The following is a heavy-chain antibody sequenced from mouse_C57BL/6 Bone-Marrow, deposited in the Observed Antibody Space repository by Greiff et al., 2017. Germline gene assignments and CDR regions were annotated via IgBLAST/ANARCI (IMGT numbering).Heavy chain of an antibody. Sequence: QVQLQQSGAELARPGASVKLSCKASGYTFTSYGISWVKQRTGQGLEWIGEIYPRSGNTYSNEKFKGKATLTAHKSSSTAYMELRSLTSEDSAVYFCARSDWDRFDYWGQGTTLTVSS. CDR1: GYTFTSYG. V-gene: IGHV1-81*01. CDR3: ARSDWDRFDY. CDR2: IYPRSGNT. J-gene: IGHJ2*01. D-gene: IGHD4-1*01.